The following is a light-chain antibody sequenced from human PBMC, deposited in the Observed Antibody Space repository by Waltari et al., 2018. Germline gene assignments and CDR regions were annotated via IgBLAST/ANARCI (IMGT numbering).Light chain of an antibody. V-gene: IGKV3-20*01. CDR1: QSVGGS. Sequence: GWAIQSVGGSLTWYRQKPGPAPRLLISVASIRANGIPDRFSGSGSGTVFSLSISRLDHEDSAVYYCQHYVRLPVTFCQGTKVEIK. CDR2: VAS. CDR3: QHYVRLPVT. J-gene: IGKJ1*01.